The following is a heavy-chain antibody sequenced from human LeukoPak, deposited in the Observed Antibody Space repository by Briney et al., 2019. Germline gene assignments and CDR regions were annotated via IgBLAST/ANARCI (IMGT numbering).Heavy chain of an antibody. CDR2: IRSKAYGGTT. CDR1: GGSISSYY. V-gene: IGHV3-49*03. J-gene: IGHJ4*02. CDR3: TRESIQLWLRGDY. D-gene: IGHD5-18*01. Sequence: LSLTCTVSGGSISSYYWSWFRQAPGKGLEWVGFIRSKAYGGTTEYAASVKGRFTISRDDSKSIAYLQMNSLKTEDTAVYYCTRESIQLWLRGDYWGQGTLVTVSS.